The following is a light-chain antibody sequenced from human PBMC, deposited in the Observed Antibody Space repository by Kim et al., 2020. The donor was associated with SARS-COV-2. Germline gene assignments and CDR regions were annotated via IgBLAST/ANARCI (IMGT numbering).Light chain of an antibody. Sequence: SYELTQPPSVSVSPGQTASISCSGDKVGDKYACWYQQKPGQSPMLVIYQDSKRPSGIPDRFSGSNSGNTATLTISGTQAMDEADYYCQAWDRNTGVFGGG. CDR3: QAWDRNTGV. J-gene: IGLJ2*01. CDR2: QDS. V-gene: IGLV3-1*01. CDR1: KVGDKY.